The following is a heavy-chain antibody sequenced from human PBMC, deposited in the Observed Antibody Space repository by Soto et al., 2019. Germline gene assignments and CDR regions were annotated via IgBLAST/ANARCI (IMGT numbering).Heavy chain of an antibody. CDR1: GYTFTGYY. V-gene: IGHV1-2*04. CDR3: ARDGAANSLFWWQTLYYYGMDV. CDR2: INPNSGGT. Sequence: RASVKVSCKASGYTFTGYYMHWVRQAPGQGLEWMGWINPNSGGTNYAQKFQGWVTMTRDTSISTAYMELSRLRSDDTAVYYCARDGAANSLFWWQTLYYYGMDVWGQGTTVTVSS. J-gene: IGHJ6*02. D-gene: IGHD2-15*01.